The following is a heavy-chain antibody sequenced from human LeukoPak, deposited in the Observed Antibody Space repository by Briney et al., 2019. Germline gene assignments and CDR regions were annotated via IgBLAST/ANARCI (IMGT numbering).Heavy chain of an antibody. CDR2: ISYDGSNK. CDR1: GFTFSSYG. V-gene: IGHV3-30*03. J-gene: IGHJ4*02. D-gene: IGHD2-8*01. Sequence: AGGSLRLSCAASGFTFSSYGMHWVRQAPGKGLEWVAVISYDGSNKYYADSVKGRFTISRDSSRNTVYLQMNSLRAEDTAVYYCASSLDLAVYGIDYWGQGTLVTVSS. CDR3: ASSLDLAVYGIDY.